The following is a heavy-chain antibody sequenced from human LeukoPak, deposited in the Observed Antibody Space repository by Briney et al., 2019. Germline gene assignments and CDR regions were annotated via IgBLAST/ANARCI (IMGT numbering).Heavy chain of an antibody. V-gene: IGHV1-69*13. CDR1: VGSFSSYA. CDR2: IIPIFGTA. D-gene: IGHD2-2*01. J-gene: IGHJ3*02. CDR3: ARASPRDCSSTSCALGAFDI. Sequence: GASVKVSCKASVGSFSSYAISWVRQDPGQGLEWMGGIIPIFGTANYAQKFQGRVTITADESTSTAYMELSSLRSEDTAVYYCARASPRDCSSTSCALGAFDIWGQGTMVTVSS.